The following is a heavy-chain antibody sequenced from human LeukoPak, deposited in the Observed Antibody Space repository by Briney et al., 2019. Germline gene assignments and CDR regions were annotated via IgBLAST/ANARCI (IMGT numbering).Heavy chain of an antibody. D-gene: IGHD6-13*01. CDR2: IYSGGRT. CDR3: ARAGPSSSWHQFDY. CDR1: GFTFSSYG. J-gene: IGHJ4*02. V-gene: IGHV3-66*01. Sequence: HPGGSLRLSCAASGFTFSSYGMSWVRQAPGKGLEWVSVIYSGGRTYYADSVKGRFTISRDNSKNTLYLQMNRLRAEDTAVYYCARAGPSSSWHQFDYWGQGTLVTVSS.